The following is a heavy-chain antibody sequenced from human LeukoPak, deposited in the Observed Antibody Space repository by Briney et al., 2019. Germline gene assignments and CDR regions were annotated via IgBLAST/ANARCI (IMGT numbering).Heavy chain of an antibody. CDR3: AREDEYCTNGVCYLPGSQ. V-gene: IGHV1-69*04. CDR2: IIPILGIA. D-gene: IGHD2-8*01. Sequence: SVKVSCKASGGTFSSYAISWVRQAPGQGLEWVGRIIPILGIANYAQKFQGRVTITADKSTSTAYMELSSLRSEDTAVYYCAREDEYCTNGVCYLPGSQWGQGTLVTVSS. CDR1: GGTFSSYA. J-gene: IGHJ4*02.